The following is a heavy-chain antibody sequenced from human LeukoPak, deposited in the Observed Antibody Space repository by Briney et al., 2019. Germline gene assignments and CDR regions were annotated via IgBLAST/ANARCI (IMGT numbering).Heavy chain of an antibody. J-gene: IGHJ4*02. Sequence: TGGSLRLSCAASGFTFSSYAMSWVRQAPGKGLEWVSAISGCGGSTYYADSVKGRFTISRDNSKNTLYLQMNSLRAEDTAVYYCAKDLGYCSGGSCPPSHYWGQGTLVTVSS. CDR2: ISGCGGST. CDR1: GFTFSSYA. D-gene: IGHD2-15*01. V-gene: IGHV3-23*01. CDR3: AKDLGYCSGGSCPPSHY.